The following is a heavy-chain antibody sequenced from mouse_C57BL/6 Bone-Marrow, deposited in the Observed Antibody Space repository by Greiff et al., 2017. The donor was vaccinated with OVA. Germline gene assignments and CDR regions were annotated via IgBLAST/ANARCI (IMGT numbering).Heavy chain of an antibody. CDR3: ASRDYGSSYWFAY. J-gene: IGHJ3*01. D-gene: IGHD1-1*01. CDR2: IHPNSGST. V-gene: IGHV1-64*01. CDR1: GYTFTSYW. Sequence: QVQLKQPGAELVKPGASVKLSCKASGYTFTSYWMHWVKQRPGQGLEWIGMIHPNSGSTNYNEKFKSKATLTVDKSSSTAYMQLSSLTSEDSAVYYCASRDYGSSYWFAYWGQGTLVTVSA.